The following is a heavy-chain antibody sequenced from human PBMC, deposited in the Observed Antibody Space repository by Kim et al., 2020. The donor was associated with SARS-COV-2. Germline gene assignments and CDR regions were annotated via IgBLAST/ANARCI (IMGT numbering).Heavy chain of an antibody. J-gene: IGHJ6*02. D-gene: IGHD5-18*01. V-gene: IGHV1-69*13. CDR1: GGTFSSYA. CDR2: IIPIFGTA. Sequence: SVKVSCKASGGTFSSYAISWVRQAPGQGLEWMGGIIPIFGTANYAQKFQGRVTITADESTSTAYMELSSLRSEDTAVYYCARDTAMGRGGYYYGMDVWGQGTTVTVSS. CDR3: ARDTAMGRGGYYYGMDV.